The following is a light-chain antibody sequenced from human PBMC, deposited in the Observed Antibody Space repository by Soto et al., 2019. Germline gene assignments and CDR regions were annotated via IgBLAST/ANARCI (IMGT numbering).Light chain of an antibody. Sequence: DIEMTQSPSSLSASVGDRVTITCRASQSTSSYLNWYQQKRGQATKLLSQGASSLQIVVPLRFSGSGSGTEFSLTLSSLQFEDFATYYCQQSYSPLLSFGGGSKVEI. CDR1: QSTSSY. CDR2: GAS. J-gene: IGKJ4*01. V-gene: IGKV1-39*01. CDR3: QQSYSPLLS.